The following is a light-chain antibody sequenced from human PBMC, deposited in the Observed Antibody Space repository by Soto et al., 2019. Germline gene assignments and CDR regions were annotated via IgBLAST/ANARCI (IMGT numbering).Light chain of an antibody. CDR1: QNVSSN. CDR3: QQYNNWPLT. CDR2: GSS. Sequence: EIVMTQSPATLSVSPGERATLSCRASQNVSSNLAWYQQKPGQAPRLLIYGSSTRATGIPARFSGSGSGTEFTLTISSLQSEDFAVYYCQQYNNWPLTFGGGTEVEIK. V-gene: IGKV3-15*01. J-gene: IGKJ4*01.